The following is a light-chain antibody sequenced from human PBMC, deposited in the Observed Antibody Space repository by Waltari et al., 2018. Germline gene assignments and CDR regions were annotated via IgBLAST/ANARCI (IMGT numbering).Light chain of an antibody. V-gene: IGKV3-11*01. Sequence: EIVLTQSPATLSLSPGERVTLSSRASQSVSTYFAWYQQKPGLAPRLLIYDASNRATGIPARFSGSGSGTDFTLTISSLEPEDFAVYYCQQRSNWPLTFGGGTKVELK. J-gene: IGKJ4*01. CDR3: QQRSNWPLT. CDR2: DAS. CDR1: QSVSTY.